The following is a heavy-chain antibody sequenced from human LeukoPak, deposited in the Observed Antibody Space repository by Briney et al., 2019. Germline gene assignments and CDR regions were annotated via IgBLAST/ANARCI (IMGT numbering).Heavy chain of an antibody. J-gene: IGHJ2*01. D-gene: IGHD1-26*01. Sequence: SETLSLTCIVSGSSVSTFYWSWLRQSPGTGLEWIGFVHDTGSTAYNPSLKSRVTISLETSRNQLSLMLTSVTAADTAMYYCARGSTDVYWYLDVWGRGTLVTVSS. CDR2: VHDTGST. CDR1: GSSVSTFY. CDR3: ARGSTDVYWYLDV. V-gene: IGHV4-59*02.